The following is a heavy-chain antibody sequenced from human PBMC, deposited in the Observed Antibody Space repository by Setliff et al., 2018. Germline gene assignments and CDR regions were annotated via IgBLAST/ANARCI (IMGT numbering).Heavy chain of an antibody. J-gene: IGHJ6*02. CDR1: GFTFSSYW. CDR2: IKQDGSEK. V-gene: IGHV3-7*01. CDR3: ARDHVYGSQYYYYYYGMDV. D-gene: IGHD3-10*01. Sequence: GSLRPSCAASGFTFSSYWMSWVRQAPGKGLEWVANIKQDGSEKYYVDSVKGRFTISRDNAKNSLYLQMNSLRAEDTAVYYCARDHVYGSQYYYYYYGMDVWGQGTTVTVSS.